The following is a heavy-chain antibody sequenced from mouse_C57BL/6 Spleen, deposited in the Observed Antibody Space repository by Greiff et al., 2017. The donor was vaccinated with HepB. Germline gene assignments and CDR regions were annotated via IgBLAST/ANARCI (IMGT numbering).Heavy chain of an antibody. V-gene: IGHV1-50*01. CDR1: GYTFTSYW. CDR2: IDPSDSYT. Sequence: VQLQQPGAELVKPGASVKLSCKASGYTFTSYWMQWVKQRPGQGLEWIGEIDPSDSYTNYNQKFKGKATLTVDTSSSTAYMQLSSLTSEDSAVYYCARRGYGRAFDYWGQGTTLTVSS. J-gene: IGHJ2*01. CDR3: ARRGYGRAFDY. D-gene: IGHD1-1*01.